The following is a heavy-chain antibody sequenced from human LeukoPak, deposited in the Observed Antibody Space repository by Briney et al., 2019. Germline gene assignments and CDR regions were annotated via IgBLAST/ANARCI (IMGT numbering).Heavy chain of an antibody. CDR1: GSTFTSYG. Sequence: ASVKVSCKASGSTFTSYGISWVRQAPGQGLEWMGWISAYNGNTNYAQKLQGRVTMTTDTSTSTAYMELRSLRSDDTAVYYCARTSVRLDVDTAMVSDYWGQGTLVTVSS. CDR3: ARTSVRLDVDTAMVSDY. CDR2: ISAYNGNT. V-gene: IGHV1-18*01. J-gene: IGHJ4*02. D-gene: IGHD5-18*01.